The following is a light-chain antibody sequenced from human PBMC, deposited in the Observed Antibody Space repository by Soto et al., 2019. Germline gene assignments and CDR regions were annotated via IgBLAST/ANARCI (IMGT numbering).Light chain of an antibody. J-gene: IGKJ3*01. CDR1: VSVSSN. CDR2: SAS. Sequence: EIAITQDPATLSFSPVERATLSCRASVSVSSNFARYQQKTGQAPSHLIYSASTSVTGVPARCSGSGSGTEFTLTISSLQYEDFAVYYCQQYNNWPPLFIFGPGTKVDI. CDR3: QQYNNWPPLFI. V-gene: IGKV3-15*01.